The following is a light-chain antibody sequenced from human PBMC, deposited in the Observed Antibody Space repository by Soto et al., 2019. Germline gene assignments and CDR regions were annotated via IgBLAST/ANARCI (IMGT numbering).Light chain of an antibody. CDR1: QSISSY. CDR3: QQSYITPRT. CDR2: AAS. V-gene: IGKV1-39*01. Sequence: DIQMTQSTSSLYASVGDRVTITCRASQSISSYLNWYQQKPGKAPKLLIYAASSLQSGVPSRFSGSGSGTDFTLTISCLQPEDFATYYCQQSYITPRTLGQGTRLEIK. J-gene: IGKJ5*01.